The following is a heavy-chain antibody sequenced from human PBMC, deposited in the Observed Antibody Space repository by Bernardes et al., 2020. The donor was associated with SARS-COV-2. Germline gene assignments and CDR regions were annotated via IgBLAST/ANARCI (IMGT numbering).Heavy chain of an antibody. V-gene: IGHV1-69*13. J-gene: IGHJ5*02. CDR1: GGIFISYA. CDR2: IIPMFGTA. CDR3: ARREGYCTSFSCNWFDP. Sequence: SVKVSCKASGGIFISYAIIWVRQAPGQGLEWMGGIIPMFGTANYAQKFQGRLTITADESTSTAYMELSSLRSEDTAVYYCARREGYCTSFSCNWFDPWGQGTLVTVSS. D-gene: IGHD2-8*01.